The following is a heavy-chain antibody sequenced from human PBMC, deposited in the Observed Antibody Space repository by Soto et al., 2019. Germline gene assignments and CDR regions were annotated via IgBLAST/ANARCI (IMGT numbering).Heavy chain of an antibody. CDR2: IKPDGSEK. CDR1: GFMFSIYW. CDR3: ARVRGYGYVDY. D-gene: IGHD2-15*01. Sequence: GGSLRLSCAASGFMFSIYWMSWVRQAPGKGLEWVANIKPDGSEKYYVDSVKGRFTISRDNAENSLYLQMNSLRAEDTAVYYCARVRGYGYVDYWGQGTLVTVSS. V-gene: IGHV3-7*05. J-gene: IGHJ4*02.